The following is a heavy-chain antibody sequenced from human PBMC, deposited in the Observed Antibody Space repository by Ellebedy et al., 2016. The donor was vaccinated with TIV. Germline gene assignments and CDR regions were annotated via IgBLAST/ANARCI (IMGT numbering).Heavy chain of an antibody. D-gene: IGHD4-17*01. J-gene: IGHJ5*01. CDR1: GFSFRSYW. CDR3: ARRGSYGDYAVHVNSWFDS. V-gene: IGHV3-7*01. CDR2: IYQDGSDE. Sequence: PGGSLRLSCAASGFSFRSYWMSWVRQAPGKGLEWVANIYQDGSDEYYVDSVKGRFTISRDNDNKARFLQMNSLRVEDTAVYYCARRGSYGDYAVHVNSWFDSWGQGTPVTVSP.